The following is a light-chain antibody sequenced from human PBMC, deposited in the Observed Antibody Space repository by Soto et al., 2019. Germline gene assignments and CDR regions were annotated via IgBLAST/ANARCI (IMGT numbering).Light chain of an antibody. Sequence: QSVLTQPPSVSAAPGQKVTVSCSGSSSNIGNNHVSWYQHLPGTAPKVLIYGNSNRPSGVPDRFSGSKSGTSASLAITGLQAEDEADYYCQSYDSSLSGLVFGGGTKLTVL. J-gene: IGLJ2*01. V-gene: IGLV1-40*01. CDR3: QSYDSSLSGLV. CDR2: GNS. CDR1: SSNIGNNH.